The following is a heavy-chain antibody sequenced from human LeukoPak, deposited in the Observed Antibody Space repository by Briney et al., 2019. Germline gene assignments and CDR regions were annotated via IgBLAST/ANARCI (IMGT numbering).Heavy chain of an antibody. V-gene: IGHV4-61*01. Sequence: SETLSLTCTVSGGSVSSGSYYWRWIRQPPGKGLEWIGYIYYSGSTNYNPSLKSRVTISVDTSNNQFSLKLSSVTAADTAVYYCARDDSDAFDIWGQGTMVXVSS. CDR1: GGSVSSGSYY. CDR2: IYYSGST. CDR3: ARDDSDAFDI. J-gene: IGHJ3*02. D-gene: IGHD3-22*01.